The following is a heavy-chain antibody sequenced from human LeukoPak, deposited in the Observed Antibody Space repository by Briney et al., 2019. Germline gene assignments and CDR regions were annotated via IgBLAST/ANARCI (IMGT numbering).Heavy chain of an antibody. Sequence: SETLSLTCTVSGGSISSYYWSWIRQPPGKGLEWIGYIYYSGSTNYNPSLKSRVTISVDTSKNQFSLKLSSVTAADTAVYYCARAPPGSLDGARLDYWGQGTLVTVSS. CDR3: ARAPPGSLDGARLDY. V-gene: IGHV4-59*01. CDR2: IYYSGST. CDR1: GGSISSYY. J-gene: IGHJ4*02. D-gene: IGHD1-1*01.